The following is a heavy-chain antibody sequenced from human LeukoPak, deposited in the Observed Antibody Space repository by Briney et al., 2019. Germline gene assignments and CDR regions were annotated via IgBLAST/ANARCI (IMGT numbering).Heavy chain of an antibody. CDR3: ARGSAYYDILTGYQAP. Sequence: GGSLRLSCAASGFTFSDYYMSWIRQAPGKGMEWVSYISSSSSYTKYADSVKGPLNISRDNAENSLYLQMNSLRAEDTAVYYCARGSAYYDILTGYQAPWGQGTLVTVSS. CDR2: ISSSSSYT. CDR1: GFTFSDYY. J-gene: IGHJ5*02. D-gene: IGHD3-9*01. V-gene: IGHV3-11*06.